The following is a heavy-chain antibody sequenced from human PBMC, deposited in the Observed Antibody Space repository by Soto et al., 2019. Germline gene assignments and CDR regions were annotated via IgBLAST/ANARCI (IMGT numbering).Heavy chain of an antibody. CDR3: VKTEKLAAAVPPYDYYGMDV. Sequence: GGSLRLSCAASGFTFSSYAMSWVRQAPGKGLEWVSAISGSGGSTYYADSVKGRFTISRDNSNTLYLQMNSLRAEDTAVYYCVKTEKLAAAVPPYDYYGMDVWGQGTTVTVSS. CDR1: GFTFSSYA. J-gene: IGHJ6*02. D-gene: IGHD6-13*01. V-gene: IGHV3-23*01. CDR2: ISGSGGST.